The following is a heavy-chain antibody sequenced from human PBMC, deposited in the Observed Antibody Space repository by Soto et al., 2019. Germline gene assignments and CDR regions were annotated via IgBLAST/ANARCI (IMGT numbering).Heavy chain of an antibody. CDR2: ISYSGST. J-gene: IGHJ4*02. Sequence: SDTLSLTCTVSSNSISSYYGSWIRQPPGKRLEWIGYISYSGSTDYNPSLKSRVTISGDTSKNQFSLKVSSVTAADTAVYYCARGTSWQLPFDYWGQGTLVTVSS. CDR3: ARGTSWQLPFDY. D-gene: IGHD6-13*01. CDR1: SNSISSYY. V-gene: IGHV4-59*01.